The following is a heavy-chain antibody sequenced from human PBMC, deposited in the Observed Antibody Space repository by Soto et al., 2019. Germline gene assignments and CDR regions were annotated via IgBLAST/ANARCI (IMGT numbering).Heavy chain of an antibody. J-gene: IGHJ5*02. CDR1: GYTFTSYD. CDR2: MNPNSGNT. V-gene: IGHV1-8*01. Sequence: ASVKVSCKASGYTFTSYDINWVRQATGQGLEWMGWMNPNSGNTGYAQKFQGRVTMTRNASISTAYMELSSLRSEDTAVYYCARGYFDWLFPFDPWGQGTLVTVSS. CDR3: ARGYFDWLFPFDP. D-gene: IGHD3-9*01.